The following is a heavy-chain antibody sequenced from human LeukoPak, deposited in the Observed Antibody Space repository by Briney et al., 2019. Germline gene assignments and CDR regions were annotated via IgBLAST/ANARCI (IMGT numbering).Heavy chain of an antibody. CDR3: AREPTYDFWSGYYDY. Sequence: SAKVSRKASGGTFSSYTISWVRQAPGQGLEWMGRITPILGIANYAQKFQGRVTITADKSTSTAYMELSSLRSEDTAVYYCAREPTYDFWSGYYDYWGQGTLVTVSS. CDR1: GGTFSSYT. D-gene: IGHD3-3*01. CDR2: ITPILGIA. V-gene: IGHV1-69*04. J-gene: IGHJ4*02.